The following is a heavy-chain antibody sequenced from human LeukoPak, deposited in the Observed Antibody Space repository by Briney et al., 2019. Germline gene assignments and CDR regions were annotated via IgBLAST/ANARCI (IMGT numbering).Heavy chain of an antibody. CDR2: ISSSSSTI. J-gene: IGHJ4*02. CDR1: GLTFSSYS. Sequence: GGSLRLSCAASGLTFSSYSMNWVRQAPGKGLEWVSYISSSSSTIYYADSVKGRFTIFRDNAKNSLYLQMNSLRAEDTAVYYCASIVVVPAAPGSLDYWGQGTLVTVSS. CDR3: ASIVVVPAAPGSLDY. V-gene: IGHV3-48*01. D-gene: IGHD2-2*01.